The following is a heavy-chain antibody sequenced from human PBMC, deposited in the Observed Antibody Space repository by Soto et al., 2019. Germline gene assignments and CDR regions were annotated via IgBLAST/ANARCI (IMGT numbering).Heavy chain of an antibody. Sequence: QVQLQQWGAGLLKPSETLSLTCAVYGGPFGGYYWSWIRQPPGTGLEWIGEISHSGSTNYNPSLKSRVTISLDKSKNQFSLKVKSVTAADTAVYYCARVVGYSTSWYDSMDVWGQGTMVTVSS. CDR1: GGPFGGYY. D-gene: IGHD6-13*01. V-gene: IGHV4-34*01. J-gene: IGHJ6*02. CDR2: ISHSGST. CDR3: ARVVGYSTSWYDSMDV.